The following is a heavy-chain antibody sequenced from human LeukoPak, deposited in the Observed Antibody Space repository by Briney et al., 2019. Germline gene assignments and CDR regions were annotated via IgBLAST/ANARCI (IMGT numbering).Heavy chain of an antibody. Sequence: GGSLRLSCAASGFAFSIYAMSWVRQAPRKGLEWVSSITGSGGGTYYADSVKGRFTISRDNSKNTLDLQMNSLRAEDTAVYYCAKVIGFVVVTGSYFDYWGQGTLVTVSS. CDR3: AKVIGFVVVTGSYFDY. D-gene: IGHD2-21*02. J-gene: IGHJ4*02. CDR2: ITGSGGGT. V-gene: IGHV3-23*01. CDR1: GFAFSIYA.